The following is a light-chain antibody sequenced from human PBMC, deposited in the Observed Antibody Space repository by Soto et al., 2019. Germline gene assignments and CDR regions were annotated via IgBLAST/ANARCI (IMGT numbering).Light chain of an antibody. CDR3: LLSYSGARV. J-gene: IGLJ3*02. CDR1: TGAVTSGHY. V-gene: IGLV7-46*01. Sequence: QAAVTQEPSLTVSPGGTVTLTCGSSTGAVTSGHYPYWFQQKPGQAPRTLICDATNKHSWTPARFSGSLLGGKAALTLSGAQPEDEAEYYCLLSYSGARVFGGGTKVTVL. CDR2: DAT.